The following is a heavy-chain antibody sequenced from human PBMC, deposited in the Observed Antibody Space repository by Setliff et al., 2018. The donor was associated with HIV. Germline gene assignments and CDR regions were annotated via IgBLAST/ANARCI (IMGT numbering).Heavy chain of an antibody. CDR3: IRPLWYNSGWTFDN. D-gene: IGHD6-19*01. V-gene: IGHV1-18*01. CDR1: GYTFSRYG. CDR2: ISAYNLNT. J-gene: IGHJ4*02. Sequence: ASVKVSCKTSGYTFSRYGFSWVRQAPGQGLEWMGWISAYNLNTNYAQKFQGRVTMTTDTSASTGYMELNSLKTDDTAVYYCIRPLWYNSGWTFDNWGQGTLVTVSS.